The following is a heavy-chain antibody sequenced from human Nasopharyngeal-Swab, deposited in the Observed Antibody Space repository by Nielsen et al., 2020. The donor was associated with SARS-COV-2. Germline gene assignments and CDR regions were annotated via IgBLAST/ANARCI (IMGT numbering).Heavy chain of an antibody. J-gene: IGHJ6*02. CDR3: ARDSGIGAYFYYGMDV. D-gene: IGHD3-10*01. CDR1: GFTLRSYS. V-gene: IGHV3-21*06. Sequence: GGSLRLSCAASGFTLRSYSVNWVRQAPGKGLEWVSSISSRSSYKYYADSVKGRFTISRDNSNNLLYLQINNLRAEDTAVYYCARDSGIGAYFYYGMDVWGQGTTVTVSS. CDR2: ISSRSSYK.